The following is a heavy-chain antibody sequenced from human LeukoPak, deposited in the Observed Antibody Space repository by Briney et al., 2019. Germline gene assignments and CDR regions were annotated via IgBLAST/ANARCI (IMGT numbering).Heavy chain of an antibody. J-gene: IGHJ4*02. Sequence: PGGSLRLSCAASGFTFDDYGMSWVRQAPGKGLEWVANIKQDGSEKYYVDSVKGRFTISRDNAKNSLYLQMNSLRAEDTAVYYCARAGNYYDSSGDYWGQGTLVTVSS. CDR3: ARAGNYYDSSGDY. D-gene: IGHD3-22*01. CDR2: IKQDGSEK. CDR1: GFTFDDYG. V-gene: IGHV3-7*01.